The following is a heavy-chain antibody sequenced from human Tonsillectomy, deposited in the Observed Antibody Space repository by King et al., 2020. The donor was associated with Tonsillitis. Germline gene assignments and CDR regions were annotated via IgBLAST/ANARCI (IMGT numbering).Heavy chain of an antibody. CDR2: ISYDGSNK. CDR3: SRGSVVGATFGNYV. D-gene: IGHD1-26*01. CDR1: GFSFSSYA. Sequence: VQLVESGGGVVQPGRSLRLSCAASGFSFSSYAMHWVRQAPGKGRGWGAGISYDGSNKYYADSLKGRFTISRDNSKNTLYLQMNSLRAEDTAVYYCSRGSVVGATFGNYVWGQGTLVTVSS. V-gene: IGHV3-30-3*01. J-gene: IGHJ4*02.